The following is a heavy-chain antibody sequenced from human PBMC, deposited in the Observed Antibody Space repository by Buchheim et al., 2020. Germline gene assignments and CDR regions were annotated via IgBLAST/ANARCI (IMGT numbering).Heavy chain of an antibody. Sequence: QVQLQESGPGLVKPSQTLSLTCTVSGGSISSGSYYWSWIRQPAGKGLEWIGRIYTSGSTNYNPSLKSRVTISIDTSKNQFSLKLSFVTAADTAVYYCARERIAVAGPYYFDYWGQGTL. V-gene: IGHV4-61*02. D-gene: IGHD6-19*01. CDR3: ARERIAVAGPYYFDY. J-gene: IGHJ4*02. CDR1: GGSISSGSYY. CDR2: IYTSGST.